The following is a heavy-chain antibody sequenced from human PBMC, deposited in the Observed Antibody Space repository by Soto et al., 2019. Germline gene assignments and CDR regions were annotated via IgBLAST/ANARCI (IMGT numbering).Heavy chain of an antibody. CDR3: ARVPYKYSYGKYYYHYGMDV. CDR2: INAYNGNT. J-gene: IGHJ6*02. Sequence: QVQLVQSGAEVKKPGASVKVSCKASGNTFNSYGISGVRQAPGQGLEWMGWINAYNGNTNYAQNLQGRVTMTTDTSTSTGYKELRSLRSEETAVYYCARVPYKYSYGKYYYHYGMDVWGQGTTVTVSS. CDR1: GNTFNSYG. D-gene: IGHD5-18*01. V-gene: IGHV1-18*01.